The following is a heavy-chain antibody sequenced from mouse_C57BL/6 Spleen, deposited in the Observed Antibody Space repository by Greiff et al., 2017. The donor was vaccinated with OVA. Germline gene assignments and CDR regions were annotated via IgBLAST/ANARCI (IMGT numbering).Heavy chain of an antibody. CDR1: GFTFSDYG. J-gene: IGHJ3*01. Sequence: VQLQQSGGGLVKPGGSLKLSCAASGFTFSDYGMHWVRQAPEKGLEWVAYISSGSSTIYYADTVKGRFTISRDNAKNTLFLQMTSLRSEDTAMYYCAREDYDYDGKTWFAYWGQGTLVTVSA. CDR3: AREDYDYDGKTWFAY. V-gene: IGHV5-17*01. D-gene: IGHD2-4*01. CDR2: ISSGSSTI.